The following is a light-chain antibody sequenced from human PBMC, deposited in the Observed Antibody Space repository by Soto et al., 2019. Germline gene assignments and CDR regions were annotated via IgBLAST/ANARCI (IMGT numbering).Light chain of an antibody. CDR1: QSVNKW. CDR3: QQYASYMLT. J-gene: IGKJ4*01. V-gene: IGKV1-5*01. Sequence: DIQMTQFPSTLSANVGDRVIITCRASQSVNKWLAWYQQQPGEAPRLLIYDVSSLESGVPSRFSGSGAGTDFTLTISSLQPEDSATYYCQQYASYMLTFGGGTKVEIK. CDR2: DVS.